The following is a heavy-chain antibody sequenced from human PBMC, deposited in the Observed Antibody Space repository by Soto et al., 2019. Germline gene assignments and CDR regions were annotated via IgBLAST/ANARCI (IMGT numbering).Heavy chain of an antibody. Sequence: QVQLVQSGAEVKKPGASVKVSCKASGYTFTTYYIHWVRQAPGQGLEWMGIINPSGGNITYEQKFQGRVTMTRDTSTSTVYMELSSLRSEGTAVYYCGRDGGYQRFDYWGQGALVTVSS. CDR2: INPSGGNI. D-gene: IGHD2-2*01. J-gene: IGHJ4*02. CDR1: GYTFTTYY. CDR3: GRDGGYQRFDY. V-gene: IGHV1-46*03.